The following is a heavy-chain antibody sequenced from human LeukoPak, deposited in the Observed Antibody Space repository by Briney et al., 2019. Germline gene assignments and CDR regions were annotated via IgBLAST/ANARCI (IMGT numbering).Heavy chain of an antibody. CDR3: AKDPPYGILTGLVDY. V-gene: IGHV3-23*01. D-gene: IGHD3-9*01. Sequence: GGSLRLSCAASGFTFISYAMSWVRQAPGKGLEWVSAISGSGGSTYYADSVKGRFTISRDNSKNTLYLQMNSLRAEDTAVYYCAKDPPYGILTGLVDYWGPGTLVTVSS. J-gene: IGHJ4*02. CDR2: ISGSGGST. CDR1: GFTFISYA.